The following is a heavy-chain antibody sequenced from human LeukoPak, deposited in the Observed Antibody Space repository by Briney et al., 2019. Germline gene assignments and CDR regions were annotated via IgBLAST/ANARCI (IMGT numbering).Heavy chain of an antibody. CDR1: GFTFSSYA. CDR3: ANAFNDYSNYYLDY. J-gene: IGHJ4*02. D-gene: IGHD4-4*01. Sequence: GGSLRLSCAASGFTFSSYAMSWVRQAPGKGLEWVSAISGSGGSTYYADSVKGRFTISRDNSKNTLYLQMNSLRAEDTAVYYCANAFNDYSNYYLDYWGQGTLVTVSS. CDR2: ISGSGGST. V-gene: IGHV3-23*01.